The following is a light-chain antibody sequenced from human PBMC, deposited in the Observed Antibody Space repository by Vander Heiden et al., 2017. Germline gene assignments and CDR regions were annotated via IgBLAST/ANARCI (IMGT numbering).Light chain of an antibody. CDR3: QQDDSSPLT. V-gene: IGKV1-8*01. CDR1: QGISSY. J-gene: IGKJ3*01. Sequence: AIRITQSPSSLSASTGDRVTITCRASQGISSYLAWYQQKPGKAPKLLIYAASTLQSGVPSRFSGSGSGTDFTLTISCLQSEDFATYYCQQDDSSPLTFGHGTKVDIK. CDR2: AAS.